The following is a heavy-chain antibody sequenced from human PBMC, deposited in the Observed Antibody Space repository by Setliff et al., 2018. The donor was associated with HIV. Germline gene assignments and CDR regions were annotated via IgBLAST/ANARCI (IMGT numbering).Heavy chain of an antibody. V-gene: IGHV3-48*03. D-gene: IGHD4-4*01. CDR3: ARDDSNYRQHGMDV. CDR2: ISSSGSTI. J-gene: IGHJ6*02. CDR1: GFTFSNHV. Sequence: GSLRLSCAASGFTFSNHVMNWVRQAPGKGLEWVSYISSSGSTIYYADSVKGRFTISRDNAKNSLYLRMNSLRAEDTAVYYCARDDSNYRQHGMDVWGQGTTVTVSS.